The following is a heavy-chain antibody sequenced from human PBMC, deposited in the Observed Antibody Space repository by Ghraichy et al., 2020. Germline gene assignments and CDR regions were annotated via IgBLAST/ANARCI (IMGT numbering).Heavy chain of an antibody. CDR3: AKDRNCGGGSCYGDY. D-gene: IGHD2-15*01. CDR1: GFTFSNYA. Sequence: GGSLRLSCAASGFTFSNYAMSWVRQAPGKGLEWVSVINGSGGSTYYADSVKGRFTISRDNSKNTLYLQMNSLRAEDTAVYYCAKDRNCGGGSCYGDYWGQGTLVTVSS. CDR2: INGSGGST. J-gene: IGHJ4*02. V-gene: IGHV3-23*01.